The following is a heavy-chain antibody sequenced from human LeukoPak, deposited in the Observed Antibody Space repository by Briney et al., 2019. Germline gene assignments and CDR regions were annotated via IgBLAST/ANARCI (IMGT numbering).Heavy chain of an antibody. CDR1: GFTFSSFW. Sequence: GGSLRLSCAASGFTFSSFWMHCVRHAPGKGVVWVSRINSDGSSTSYADSVKGRFTISRDNAKNTLYLQMNSLRDEDTAVYYCARDTGIQLSRGTMDVWGKGTTVTVSS. V-gene: IGHV3-74*01. CDR2: INSDGSST. J-gene: IGHJ6*03. D-gene: IGHD5-18*01. CDR3: ARDTGIQLSRGTMDV.